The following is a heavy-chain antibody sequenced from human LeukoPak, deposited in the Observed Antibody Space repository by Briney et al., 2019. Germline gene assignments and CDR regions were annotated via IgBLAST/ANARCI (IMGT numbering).Heavy chain of an antibody. V-gene: IGHV4-59*01. J-gene: IGHJ4*02. CDR3: ARRSSGWWLEY. D-gene: IGHD2-15*01. CDR1: GGSISSYY. Sequence: PSETLSLSCTVSGGSISSYYWSWIRQPPGGGLEWIGYIDYSGSTNYNPSRKSRVTISVDTYKNQFSLKLSSVTAADTAVYYCARRSSGWWLEYWGQGTLVTVSS. CDR2: IDYSGST.